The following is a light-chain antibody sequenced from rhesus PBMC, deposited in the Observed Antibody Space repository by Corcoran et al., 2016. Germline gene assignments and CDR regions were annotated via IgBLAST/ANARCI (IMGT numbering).Light chain of an antibody. CDR1: QGISSW. Sequence: DIQMTQSPSSLSASVGDRVTITCQASQGISSWLAWYQQKPGKAPKLLIYAASSLQSGVPSRFSGSGSGSDYTFSISSLQPEDVATYCYQHSFGTPFTFGPGTKLDIK. CDR2: AAS. J-gene: IGKJ3*01. V-gene: IGKV1-18*01. CDR3: QHSFGTPFT.